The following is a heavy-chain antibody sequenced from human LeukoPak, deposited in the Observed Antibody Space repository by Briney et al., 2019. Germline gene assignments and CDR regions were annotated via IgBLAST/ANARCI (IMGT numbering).Heavy chain of an antibody. CDR2: ISSSSSYI. J-gene: IGHJ3*02. CDR1: GFTFSSYS. Sequence: GGSLRLSCAASGFTFSSYSMNWVRQAPGKGLEWVSSISSSSSYIYYADSVKGRFTISRDNAKNSLYLQMNSLRAEDTAVYYCARDGLGAVGATWYPDIWGQGTMVTVSS. D-gene: IGHD1-26*01. CDR3: ARDGLGAVGATWYPDI. V-gene: IGHV3-21*01.